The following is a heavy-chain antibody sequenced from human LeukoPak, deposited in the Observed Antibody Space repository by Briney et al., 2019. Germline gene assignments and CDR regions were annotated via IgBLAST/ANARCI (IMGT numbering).Heavy chain of an antibody. V-gene: IGHV7-4-1*02. CDR2: INTYTRNP. Sequence: ASVKVSCKASEYTFTTYVLNWVRQAPGQGFEWMGFINTYTRNPTYAQGFTGRFVFSLDTSVSTAYLQISNLKAEDTAVYYCARQVGTASSHDFGHWGHGTLVTVSS. CDR1: EYTFTTYV. CDR3: ARQVGTASSHDFGH. J-gene: IGHJ4*01. D-gene: IGHD2-21*02.